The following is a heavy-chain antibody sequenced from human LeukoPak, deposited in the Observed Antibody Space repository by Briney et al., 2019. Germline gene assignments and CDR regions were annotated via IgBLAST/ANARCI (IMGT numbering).Heavy chain of an antibody. V-gene: IGHV1-18*01. CDR2: ISAYNGNT. CDR3: AKTDYDSSGYYYYCYGMDV. Sequence: ASVKVSCTASGYTFTSYGISWVRQAPGQGLEWMGWISAYNGNTNYAQKLQGRVTMTTDTSTSTTYMELRSLRSDDTAVYYCAKTDYDSSGYYYYCYGMDVWGQGTTVTVSS. D-gene: IGHD3-22*01. CDR1: GYTFTSYG. J-gene: IGHJ6*02.